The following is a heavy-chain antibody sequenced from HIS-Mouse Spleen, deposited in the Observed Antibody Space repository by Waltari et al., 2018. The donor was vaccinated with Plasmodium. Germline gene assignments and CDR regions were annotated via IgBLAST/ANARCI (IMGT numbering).Heavy chain of an antibody. V-gene: IGHV1-2*02. D-gene: IGHD6-13*01. J-gene: IGHJ1*01. CDR3: ARVLGYKAAAGTFVEYFQH. CDR1: GYTFTGYY. CDR2: INPNRVDT. Sequence: QVQLVQSGAEVKKPGASVKVSCKASGYTFTGYYMPWVRQAPGQGLKWNGWINPNRVDTNYAKKFQGRGTRTRETSISTAYMELSRLRSDDTAVYYCARVLGYKAAAGTFVEYFQHWGQGTLVTVSS.